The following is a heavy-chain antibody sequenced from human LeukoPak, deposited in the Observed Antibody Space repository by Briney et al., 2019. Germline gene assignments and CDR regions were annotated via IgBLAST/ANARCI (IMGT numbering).Heavy chain of an antibody. CDR1: GGSISSYY. V-gene: IGHV4-59*01. CDR2: IYYSGST. Sequence: PSETLSLTCTVSGGSISSYYWSWTRQPPGKGLEWIGYIYYSGSTNYNPSLKSRVTISVDTSKNQFSLKLSSVTAADTAVYYCAACIAVAGIVVWGQGTLVTVSS. CDR3: AACIAVAGIVV. J-gene: IGHJ4*02. D-gene: IGHD6-19*01.